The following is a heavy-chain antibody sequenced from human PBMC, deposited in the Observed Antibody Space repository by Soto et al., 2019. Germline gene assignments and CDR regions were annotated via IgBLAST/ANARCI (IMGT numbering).Heavy chain of an antibody. CDR2: VTSDGSTT. CDR3: AKDNSMVRGVRYGMDV. D-gene: IGHD3-10*01. J-gene: IGHJ6*02. CDR1: GFTFSSYW. V-gene: IGHV3-74*01. Sequence: GGSLRLSCAASGFTFSSYWMHWVRQAPGKGLVWVSRVTSDGSTTNYADSVKGRFTISRDNAKDTLYLQMNSLRAEDTAVYYCAKDNSMVRGVRYGMDVWGQGTTVTVSS.